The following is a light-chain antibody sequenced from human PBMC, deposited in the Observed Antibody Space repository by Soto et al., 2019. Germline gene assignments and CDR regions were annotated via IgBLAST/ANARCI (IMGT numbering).Light chain of an antibody. V-gene: IGKV2-30*02. CDR3: MRGTHWLYT. CDR2: KIS. CDR1: QSLVHSDGNTY. J-gene: IGKJ2*01. Sequence: DVVMTQSPLSLPVTLGQPASISCRSSQSLVHSDGNTYLSWFQQRPGQAPRRLIYKISNRDSGVPDRFSGSGSGTDFTLKISRVEAEDVGVYYCMRGTHWLYTFGQGTKLEIK.